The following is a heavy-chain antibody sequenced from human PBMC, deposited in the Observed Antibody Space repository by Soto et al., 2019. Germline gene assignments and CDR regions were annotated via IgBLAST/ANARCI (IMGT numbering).Heavy chain of an antibody. CDR1: GGTFSTYG. J-gene: IGHJ5*02. CDR3: ARSEAVRSEAGTTVVGPNNWLDP. D-gene: IGHD1-7*01. CDR2: ITAIFGAA. Sequence: QVQLVQSGAEVKKPGSSVKVSCKASGGTFSTYGISWVRQAPGQGLEWMGGITAIFGAANYAPKFQGRVTINADESTSTAYMELNSLTSEDSAVYYCARSEAVRSEAGTTVVGPNNWLDPWGQGTLVIVSS. V-gene: IGHV1-69*01.